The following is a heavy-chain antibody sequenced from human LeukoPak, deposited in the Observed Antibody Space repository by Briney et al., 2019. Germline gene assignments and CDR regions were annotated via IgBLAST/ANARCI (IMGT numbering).Heavy chain of an antibody. CDR2: IIPIFGTA. D-gene: IGHD1-1*01. CDR3: ARGRILTGTTLYYFDY. J-gene: IGHJ4*02. Sequence: SVKVSFKASGGTFSSYAISWVRQAPGQGLEWMGGIIPIFGTANYAQKFQGRVTITTDESTSTAYMELSSLRSEDTAVYYCARGRILTGTTLYYFDYWGQGTLVTVSS. CDR1: GGTFSSYA. V-gene: IGHV1-69*05.